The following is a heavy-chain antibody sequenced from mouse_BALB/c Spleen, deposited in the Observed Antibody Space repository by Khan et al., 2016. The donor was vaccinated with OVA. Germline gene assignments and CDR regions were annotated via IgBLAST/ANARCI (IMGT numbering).Heavy chain of an antibody. CDR2: INPSNGYT. D-gene: IGHD2-14*01. Sequence: VQLQESGAELARPGASVKMSCKASGYTFTSYTIHWIKKRPAQGLEWIGYINPSNGYTNYNQKFKDKATLTTDKSSTTAYLQLSSLTSDDSAVYNCVRDGAYHRNDGWFAYWGQGTLVTVSA. J-gene: IGHJ3*01. CDR3: VRDGAYHRNDGWFAY. CDR1: GYTFTSYT. V-gene: IGHV1-4*01.